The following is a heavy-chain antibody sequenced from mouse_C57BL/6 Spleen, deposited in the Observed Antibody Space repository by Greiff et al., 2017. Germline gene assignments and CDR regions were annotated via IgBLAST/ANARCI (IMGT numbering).Heavy chain of an antibody. CDR3: ARGYYSGRSDFDY. CDR1: GYAFSSSW. Sequence: VKLQESGPELVKPGASVKISCKASGYAFSSSWMNWVKQRPGKGLEWIGRIYPGDGDTNYNGKFKGKATLTAEKSSSTAYMQLSSLTSEDAAFYFCARGYYSGRSDFDYWGKGTTLTVSS. CDR2: IYPGDGDT. D-gene: IGHD1-1*01. V-gene: IGHV1-82*01. J-gene: IGHJ2*01.